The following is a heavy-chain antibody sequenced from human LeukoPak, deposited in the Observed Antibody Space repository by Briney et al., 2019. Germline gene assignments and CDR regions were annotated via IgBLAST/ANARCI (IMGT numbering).Heavy chain of an antibody. Sequence: ASVNVSFTASVYTFTSYDINWVRQATGQGLEWMGWMNPNSGNTGYAQKFQGRVTITRNTSISTAYMELSSLRSEDTAVYYCARGIATPVELYYWGQGTLVTVSS. J-gene: IGHJ4*02. V-gene: IGHV1-8*03. CDR2: MNPNSGNT. CDR1: VYTFTSYD. D-gene: IGHD1-7*01. CDR3: ARGIATPVELYY.